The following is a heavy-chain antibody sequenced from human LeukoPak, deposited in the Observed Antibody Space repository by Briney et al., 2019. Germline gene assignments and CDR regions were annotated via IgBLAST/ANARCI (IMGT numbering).Heavy chain of an antibody. CDR1: GGSINNGDNY. J-gene: IGHJ4*02. CDR3: ARHVWLQPFDY. V-gene: IGHV4-30-4*01. D-gene: IGHD3-9*01. CDR2: IYYRGTA. Sequence: SETLSLTCTVSGGSINNGDNYWSWIRQPPGKGLEWIGFIYYRGTAYYNPSLKSRVTISIDTSMNQFSLNLGSVTAADTAVYYCARHVWLQPFDYWGQGTLVTVSS.